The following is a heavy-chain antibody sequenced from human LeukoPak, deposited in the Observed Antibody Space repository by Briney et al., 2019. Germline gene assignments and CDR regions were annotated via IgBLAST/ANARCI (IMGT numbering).Heavy chain of an antibody. Sequence: SETLSLTCTVSGGSITTSSYYWGWIRRPPGKGLEWIASIYYSGTTHYNPSLKSRVTMSVDTSKNQFSLNLSAVTAADTAVYYCARQFHGSGYVDDLWGQGTLVTVSS. D-gene: IGHD5-12*01. CDR1: GGSITTSSYY. CDR3: ARQFHGSGYVDDL. V-gene: IGHV4-39*01. J-gene: IGHJ5*02. CDR2: IYYSGTT.